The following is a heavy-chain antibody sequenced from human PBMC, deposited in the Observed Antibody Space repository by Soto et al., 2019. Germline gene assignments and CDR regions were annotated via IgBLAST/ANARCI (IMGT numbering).Heavy chain of an antibody. CDR1: GDSVSTNTAT. Sequence: QVQLQQSGPGLVKPSQTLSLTCDISGDSVSTNTATWDWIRQSPSRGLEWLGRTYYRSRWYFDYAVSVKSRITISPDISNNQVSLQLTSVTPDDTAIYYCVRLIGNSWLDSWGQGTLVTVSS. D-gene: IGHD3-22*01. V-gene: IGHV6-1*01. CDR2: TYYRSRWYF. J-gene: IGHJ5*01. CDR3: VRLIGNSWLDS.